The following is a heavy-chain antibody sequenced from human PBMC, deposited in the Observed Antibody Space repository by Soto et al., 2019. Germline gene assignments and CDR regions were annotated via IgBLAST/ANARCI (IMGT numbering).Heavy chain of an antibody. V-gene: IGHV6-1*01. CDR3: VRGGGGFDI. D-gene: IGHD2-15*01. Sequence: QSQTLSLTCAISGDSVSSNSAVWNWIRQSPSRGLEWLGRTYYRSKWNYEYALSVKSRITIDEDTFKNQFSLQLNSVTPEDTAVYYCVRGGGGFDIWGQGTMVTVSS. J-gene: IGHJ3*02. CDR2: TYYRSKWNY. CDR1: GDSVSSNSAV.